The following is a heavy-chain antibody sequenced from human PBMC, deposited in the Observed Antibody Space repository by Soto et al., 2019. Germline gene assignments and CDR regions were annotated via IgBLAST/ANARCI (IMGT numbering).Heavy chain of an antibody. D-gene: IGHD1-26*01. CDR1: GFTFSYYW. J-gene: IGHJ3*01. CDR2: IHSDGSST. V-gene: IGHV3-74*01. Sequence: EVQLVESGGGLVRPGGSLRLSCAASGFTFSYYWMHWVRQAPGKGLVWVSRIHSDGSSTTYGVFVKGRFIISRDNARNTVDLQMNSVRVEDTAVYCCARVDRGAFDLWGQGTVVTVSS. CDR3: ARVDRGAFDL.